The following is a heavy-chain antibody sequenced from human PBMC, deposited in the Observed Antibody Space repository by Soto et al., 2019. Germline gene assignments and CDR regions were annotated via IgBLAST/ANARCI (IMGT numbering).Heavy chain of an antibody. D-gene: IGHD6-13*01. CDR3: ARGGIAAAGPPGFDP. J-gene: IGHJ5*02. CDR2: TYYRSKWYN. CDR1: GDSVSSNSAA. Sequence: PSQTLSLTCAISGDSVSSNSAAWNWIRQSPSRGLEWLGRTYYRSKWYNDYAVSAKSRITINPDTSKNQFSLQLNSVTPEDTAVYYCARGGIAAAGPPGFDPWGQGTLVTVSS. V-gene: IGHV6-1*01.